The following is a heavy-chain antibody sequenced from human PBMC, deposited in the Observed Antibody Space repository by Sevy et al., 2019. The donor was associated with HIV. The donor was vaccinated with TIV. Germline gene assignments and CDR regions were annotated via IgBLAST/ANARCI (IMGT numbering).Heavy chain of an antibody. V-gene: IGHV3-7*01. CDR2: MKQDGTEK. D-gene: IGHD5-18*01. CDR3: VREGLGGYSYSLDC. CDR1: GFSFSSYW. J-gene: IGHJ4*02. Sequence: GGSLRLSYAASGFSFSSYWMSWVRQAPGKGLEWVATMKQDGTEKDYVDSVKGRFTISRDNTKSSLFLQMNSLSAEDTAVYYCVREGLGGYSYSLDCWGQGTLVTVSS.